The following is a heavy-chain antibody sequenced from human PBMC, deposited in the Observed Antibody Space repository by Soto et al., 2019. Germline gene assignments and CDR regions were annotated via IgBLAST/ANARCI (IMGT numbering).Heavy chain of an antibody. J-gene: IGHJ3*02. CDR3: ARHYYDSSGYFLDAFDI. CDR2: ISKSGDST. D-gene: IGHD3-22*01. CDR1: GVTFTIYA. Sequence: GGSLRLSCAASGVTFTIYAMTWVRQVPGEGLQWVSSISKSGDSTYYADSVKGRSTTSRDNSKNTLYLQMNSLRAEDPAVYSCARHYYDSSGYFLDAFDIWGQGTMVTVS. V-gene: IGHV3-23*01.